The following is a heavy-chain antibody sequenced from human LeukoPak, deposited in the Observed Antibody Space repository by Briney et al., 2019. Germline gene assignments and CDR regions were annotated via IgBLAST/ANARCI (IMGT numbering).Heavy chain of an antibody. CDR3: ARGPSSPLTH. J-gene: IGHJ4*02. Sequence: GGSLRLSCAASGFTFSSYEVNWVRQAPGKGLEWVSYISSSGSTIYYADSVKGRFTISRDNAKNSLYLQMDSLRAEDTAVYYCARGPSSPLTHWGQGTLVTVSS. CDR2: ISSSGSTI. D-gene: IGHD6-6*01. CDR1: GFTFSSYE. V-gene: IGHV3-48*03.